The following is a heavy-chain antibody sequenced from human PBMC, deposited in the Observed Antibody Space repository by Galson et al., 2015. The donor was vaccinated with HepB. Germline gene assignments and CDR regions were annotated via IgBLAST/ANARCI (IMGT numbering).Heavy chain of an antibody. CDR1: GGSVRGYF. J-gene: IGHJ4*02. D-gene: IGHD6-13*01. CDR2: INLRGSA. CDR3: ARGRSSSWYGY. Sequence: LSLTCAVYGGSVRGYFWTWIRQSPGKGLEFIGEINLRGSANYNPSLKSRVTISVDTSKNQFSLKLSSVTAADTAVYYCARGRSSSWYGYWGQGTLVTVSS. V-gene: IGHV4-34*01.